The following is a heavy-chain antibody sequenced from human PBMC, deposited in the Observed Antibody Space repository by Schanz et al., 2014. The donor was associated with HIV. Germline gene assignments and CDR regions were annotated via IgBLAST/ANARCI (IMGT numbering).Heavy chain of an antibody. Sequence: QVRLQQWGAGLLKPSGTLSLTCAAYGGLFSGNYWSWVRQSPGKGLQWIGEIDDAGNTNYEPSLKSRITISVDTSKNQFSLKMSSVTAADTAVYYCARSYYYDGSPLPLDSWGQGTLVTVSS. CDR1: GGLFSGNY. V-gene: IGHV4-34*01. CDR3: ARSYYYDGSPLPLDS. J-gene: IGHJ4*02. CDR2: IDDAGNT. D-gene: IGHD3-22*01.